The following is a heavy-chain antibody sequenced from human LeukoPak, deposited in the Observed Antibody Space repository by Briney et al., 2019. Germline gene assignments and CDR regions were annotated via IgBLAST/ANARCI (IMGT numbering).Heavy chain of an antibody. CDR2: ISYDGSNK. CDR3: AKGRLTTVVTPPHY. CDR1: GFTFSSYG. D-gene: IGHD4-23*01. V-gene: IGHV3-30*18. J-gene: IGHJ4*02. Sequence: GGSLRLSCAASGFTFSSYGMHWVRQAPGKGLEWVAVISYDGSNKYYADSVKGRFTISRDNSKNTPYLQMNSLRAEDTAVYYCAKGRLTTVVTPPHYWGQGTLVTVSS.